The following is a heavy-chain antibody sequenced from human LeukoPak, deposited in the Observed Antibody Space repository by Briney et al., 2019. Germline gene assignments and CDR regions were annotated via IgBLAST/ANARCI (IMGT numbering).Heavy chain of an antibody. D-gene: IGHD1-14*01. CDR2: FDYSGST. CDR1: GGSITSSSYY. V-gene: IGHV4-39*01. Sequence: KPSETLSLTCTVSGGSITSSSYYWGWIRQPPGKGLEWIGSFDYSGSTSYNPSLKSRVTISVDTSKNRFALKVSSVTAADTAVYYCANTKYRTFDYWGQGTLGTVS. J-gene: IGHJ4*02. CDR3: ANTKYRTFDY.